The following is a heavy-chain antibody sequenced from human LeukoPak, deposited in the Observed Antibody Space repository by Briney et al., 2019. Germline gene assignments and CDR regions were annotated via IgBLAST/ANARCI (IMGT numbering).Heavy chain of an antibody. Sequence: GGSLRLSCAASGFTFSSYAMSWVRQAPGKGLEWVGRIKSKTDGGTTDYAAPVKDRFSISRDDSKSMMYLQMNSLKTEDTAVYYCITPLPYSAQGGQGTLVTVSS. CDR1: GFTFSSYA. CDR3: ITPLPYSAQ. D-gene: IGHD2-21*01. CDR2: IKSKTDGGTT. J-gene: IGHJ4*02. V-gene: IGHV3-15*01.